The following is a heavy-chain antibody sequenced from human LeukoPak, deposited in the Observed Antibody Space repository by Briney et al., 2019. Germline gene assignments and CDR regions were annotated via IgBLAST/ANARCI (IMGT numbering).Heavy chain of an antibody. D-gene: IGHD3-16*02. Sequence: PSETLSLTCTVSGYSISNGYYWGWIRQPPGKGLEWIGSIYYSGSTYYNPSLKSRVTISVDTSKNQFSLKLSSVTAADTAVYYCASSRYVWGSYRYYMDVWGKGTTVTVSS. J-gene: IGHJ6*03. CDR1: GYSISNGYY. CDR3: ASSRYVWGSYRYYMDV. CDR2: IYYSGST. V-gene: IGHV4-38-2*02.